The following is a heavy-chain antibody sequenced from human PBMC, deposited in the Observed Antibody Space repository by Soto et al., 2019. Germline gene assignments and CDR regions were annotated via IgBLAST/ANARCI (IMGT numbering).Heavy chain of an antibody. CDR3: VRDGTKALRDWFDP. CDR1: GASISGFY. J-gene: IGHJ5*02. V-gene: IGHV4-4*07. CDR2: IYATGTT. Sequence: TLSLTCTVSGASISGFYWSWIRKSAGKGLEWIGRIYATGTTDYNPSLTSRVMMSVDTSKKQFSLKLRSVTAADTAVYYCVRDGTKALRDWFDPWGQGISVTVSS. D-gene: IGHD1-1*01.